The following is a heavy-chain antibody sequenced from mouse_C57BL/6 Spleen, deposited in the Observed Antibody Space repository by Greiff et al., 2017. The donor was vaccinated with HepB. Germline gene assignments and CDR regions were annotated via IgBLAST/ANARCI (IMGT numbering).Heavy chain of an antibody. V-gene: IGHV1-81*01. J-gene: IGHJ2*01. CDR1: GCTFTSYG. CDR3: ARDGYYYFDY. D-gene: IGHD2-3*01. CDR2: IYPRSGNT. Sequence: VQLQESGAELARPGASVKLSCKASGCTFTSYGISWVKQRTGQGLEWIGEIYPRSGNTYYNEKFKGKATLTADKSSSTAYMELRSLTSEDSAVYFCARDGYYYFDYWGQGTTLTVSS.